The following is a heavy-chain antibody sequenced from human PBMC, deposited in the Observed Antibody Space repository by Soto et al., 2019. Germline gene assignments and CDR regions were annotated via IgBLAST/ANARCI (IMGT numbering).Heavy chain of an antibody. D-gene: IGHD5-18*01. CDR3: ARDRDIAMDTPVY. CDR1: GFTFSDYY. V-gene: IGHV3-11*04. CDR2: ISNSAYTE. Sequence: GGSLRASYAASGFTFSDYYMSWIRQAPGKDLAWASYISNSAYTEYYADSVKGRFTISRDNAKNSLYLQMHSLRAEDMAVYYCARDRDIAMDTPVYWGLG. J-gene: IGHJ4*02.